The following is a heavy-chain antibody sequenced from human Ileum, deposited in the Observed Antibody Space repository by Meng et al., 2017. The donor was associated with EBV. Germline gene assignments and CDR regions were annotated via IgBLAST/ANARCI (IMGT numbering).Heavy chain of an antibody. CDR2: IYYSGST. D-gene: IGHD3-10*01. Sequence: QLQLQESGPGLGKPSETLSLTCTVSGGSISSSSYYWGWIRQPSGKGLEWIGSIYYSGSTYYNPSLKSRVTISVDTSKNQFSLKLSSVTAADTAVYYCARDRSGSYYSPTFDYWGQGTLVTVSS. CDR1: GGSISSSSYY. J-gene: IGHJ4*02. V-gene: IGHV4-39*07. CDR3: ARDRSGSYYSPTFDY.